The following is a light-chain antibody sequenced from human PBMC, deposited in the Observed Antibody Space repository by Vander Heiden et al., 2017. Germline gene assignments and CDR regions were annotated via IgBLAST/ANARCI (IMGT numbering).Light chain of an antibody. CDR2: LGS. CDR1: QSLLHSNGYNY. J-gene: IGKJ1*01. Sequence: DIVMTQSPLSLPVTTGEPASISCRSSQSLLHSNGYNYLDWYLQKPGHSPQLLSYLGSNRASGVPDRCSGSGSGTDFTLKISIVEAEDVGVYYCMQGLQTPTFGQGTKVEIK. CDR3: MQGLQTPT. V-gene: IGKV2-28*01.